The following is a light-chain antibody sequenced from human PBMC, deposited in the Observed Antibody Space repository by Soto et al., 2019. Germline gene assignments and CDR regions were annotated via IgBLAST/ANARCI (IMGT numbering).Light chain of an antibody. Sequence: QSVLTQPPSVSGAPGQRVTISCTGSHSNIGAGYDVHWYQQLPGTAPRLLIYVNNNRPSGVPDRFSGSKSDTSASLAITGLQADDEADYFCQSYDGSLSGSVFGEGTKLTVL. CDR1: HSNIGAGYD. J-gene: IGLJ3*02. CDR3: QSYDGSLSGSV. V-gene: IGLV1-40*01. CDR2: VNN.